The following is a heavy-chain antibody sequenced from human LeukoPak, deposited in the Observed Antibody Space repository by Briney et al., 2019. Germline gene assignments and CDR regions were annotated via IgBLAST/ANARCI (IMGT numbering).Heavy chain of an antibody. J-gene: IGHJ5*02. CDR2: IIPILGIA. CDR1: GGTFSSYA. Sequence: SAKVSCKASGGTFSSYAISWVRHAPGQGLEWMGRIIPILGIANYAQKFQGRVTITADKTTSTASMELSSLRSEDTAVYYCARDVVGGPGVPAATPFDPWGQGTLVTVSS. V-gene: IGHV1-69*04. CDR3: ARDVVGGPGVPAATPFDP. D-gene: IGHD2-2*01.